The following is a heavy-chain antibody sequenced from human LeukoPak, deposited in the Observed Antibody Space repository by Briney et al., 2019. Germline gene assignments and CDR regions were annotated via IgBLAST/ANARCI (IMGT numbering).Heavy chain of an antibody. CDR3: ASSSNDYYYYGMDV. CDR1: GGSISSYY. CDR2: IYYSGST. Sequence: SETLSLTCTVSGGSISSYYWSWIRQPPGKGLEWIGYIYYSGSTSYNPSLKSRVTISVDTSKNQFSLKLSSVTAADTAVYYCASSSNDYYYYGMDVWGQGTTVTVSS. J-gene: IGHJ6*02. V-gene: IGHV4-59*01.